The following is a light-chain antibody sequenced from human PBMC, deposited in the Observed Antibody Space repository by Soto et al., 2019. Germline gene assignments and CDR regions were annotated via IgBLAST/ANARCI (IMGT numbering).Light chain of an antibody. CDR2: GAS. V-gene: IGKV3-20*01. J-gene: IGKJ2*01. CDR1: QSISSGY. Sequence: EIVLTQSPGTLSLSPGERATLSCRASQSISSGYLAWYQQKPGQAPRLLIYGASTRATGVPDRFSGSGSGTDFTLTFSRLEPEDFAVYYCQLYDNSLYTFGQGTKLEIK. CDR3: QLYDNSLYT.